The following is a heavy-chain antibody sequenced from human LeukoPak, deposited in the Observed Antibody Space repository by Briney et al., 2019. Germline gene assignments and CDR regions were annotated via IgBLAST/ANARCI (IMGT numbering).Heavy chain of an antibody. V-gene: IGHV3-21*01. Sequence: TGGSLRLSCAASGFTFSSYSMNWVRQAPGKGLEWVSSISSSSSYIYYADSVKGRFTISRDNAKNSLYLQMNSLRAEDTAVYYCARATLSAARLISFDYWGQGTLVTVSS. D-gene: IGHD2-15*01. CDR1: GFTFSSYS. CDR2: ISSSSSYI. J-gene: IGHJ4*02. CDR3: ARATLSAARLISFDY.